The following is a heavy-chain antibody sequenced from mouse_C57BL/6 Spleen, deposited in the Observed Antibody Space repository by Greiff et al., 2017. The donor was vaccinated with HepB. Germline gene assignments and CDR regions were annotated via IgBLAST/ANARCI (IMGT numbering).Heavy chain of an antibody. V-gene: IGHV1-82*01. CDR2: IYPGDGDT. CDR1: GYAFSSSW. J-gene: IGHJ3*01. D-gene: IGHD2-4*01. CDR3: ARSDYDYDGWFAY. Sequence: LVESGASVKISCKASGYAFSSSWMNWVKQRPGKGLEWIGRIYPGDGDTNYNGKFKGKATLTADKSSSTAYMQLSSLTSEDSAVYFCARSDYDYDGWFAYWGQGTLVTVSA.